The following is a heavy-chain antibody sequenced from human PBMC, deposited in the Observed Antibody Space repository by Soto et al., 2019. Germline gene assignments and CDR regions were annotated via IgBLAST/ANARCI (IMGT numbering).Heavy chain of an antibody. CDR1: GFTCSDHY. CDR2: TRNKANSYTT. D-gene: IGHD2-21*01. Sequence: EVQLVESGGGLVQPGGSLRLSCVVSGFTCSDHYMDWVRQAPGKGLEWVGRTRNKANSYTTEYAASVKGRFSISRDDSKNSLYLQMNSLRIEDTAMYYCAKAGGDWRYFDYWGQGILVTVSS. J-gene: IGHJ4*02. CDR3: AKAGGDWRYFDY. V-gene: IGHV3-72*01.